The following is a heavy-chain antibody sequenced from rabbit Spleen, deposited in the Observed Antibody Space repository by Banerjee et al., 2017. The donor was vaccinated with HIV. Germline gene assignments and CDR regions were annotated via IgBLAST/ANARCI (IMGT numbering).Heavy chain of an antibody. D-gene: IGHD7-1*01. CDR2: IDGGDSGIS. J-gene: IGHJ4*01. CDR3: ARDSYAGYIPYGYGFNL. CDR1: GFSFSNIYW. Sequence: QQQLEESGGGLVKPEGSLTLTCTASGFSFSNIYWICWVRQAPGKGLEWIACIDGGDSGISYYANWAKGRFTISKTSSTTVTLQMTSLTAADTATYFCARDSYAGYIPYGYGFNLWGPGTLVTVS. V-gene: IGHV1S45*01.